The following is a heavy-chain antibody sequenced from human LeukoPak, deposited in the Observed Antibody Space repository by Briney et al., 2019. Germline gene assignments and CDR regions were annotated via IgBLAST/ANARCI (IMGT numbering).Heavy chain of an antibody. D-gene: IGHD4-17*01. CDR2: ISWNSGSI. CDR1: GFTFEDYA. J-gene: IGHJ4*02. CDR3: AKDRYGDYAYSGFDY. V-gene: IGHV3-9*03. Sequence: GGSLRLSCAPSGFTFEDYAMQGLRHAPGKGREGVSGISWNSGSIVYADSVKGRFTISRDNPKNSLYLQMNSLRAEDMALYYCAKDRYGDYAYSGFDYWGQGTLVTVSS.